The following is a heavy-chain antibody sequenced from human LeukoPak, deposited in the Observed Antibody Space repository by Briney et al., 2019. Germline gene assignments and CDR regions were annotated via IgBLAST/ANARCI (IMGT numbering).Heavy chain of an antibody. J-gene: IGHJ4*02. CDR3: ASVLYSSSWPDY. V-gene: IGHV3-30-3*01. D-gene: IGHD6-13*01. CDR1: GFTFSSYA. Sequence: GGSLRLSCAASGFTFSSYAMHWVRQAPGKGLEWVAVISYDGSNKYYADSVKGRFTISRDNSKNTLYLQMNSLRAEDTAVYYCASVLYSSSWPDYWGQGTLVTVSS. CDR2: ISYDGSNK.